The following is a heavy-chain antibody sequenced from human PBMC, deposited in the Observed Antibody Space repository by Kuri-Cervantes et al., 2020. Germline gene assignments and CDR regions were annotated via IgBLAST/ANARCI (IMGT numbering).Heavy chain of an antibody. J-gene: IGHJ3*02. CDR3: ARGLATRGWGAFDI. Sequence: ASVKVSCKASGYTFTSYGISWVRQAPGQGLEWMGWISAYSGNTNYAQKLQGRVTMTTDTSTSTAYMELSSLRSEDTAVYYCARGLATRGWGAFDIWGQGTMVTVSS. V-gene: IGHV1-18*01. D-gene: IGHD5-12*01. CDR2: ISAYSGNT. CDR1: GYTFTSYG.